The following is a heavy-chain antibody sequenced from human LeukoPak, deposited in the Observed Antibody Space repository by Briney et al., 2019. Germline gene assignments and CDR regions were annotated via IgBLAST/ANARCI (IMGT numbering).Heavy chain of an antibody. J-gene: IGHJ4*02. CDR2: IGTAGDT. Sequence: PGGSLRLSCAASGFTFSSYDMHWVRQATGKGLEWVSAIGTAGDTYYPDSVKGRFTISRDNSKNTLYLQMNSLRAEDTAVYYCAKEHSRDGYNGYYWGQGTLVTVSS. D-gene: IGHD5-24*01. CDR1: GFTFSSYD. CDR3: AKEHSRDGYNGYY. V-gene: IGHV3-13*01.